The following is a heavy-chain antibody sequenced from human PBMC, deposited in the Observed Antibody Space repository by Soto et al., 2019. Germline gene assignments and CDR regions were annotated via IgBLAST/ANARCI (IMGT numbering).Heavy chain of an antibody. Sequence: PSETLSLTCTVSGGSIISYYWSWTRQPPGKGLEWIGYIYYSGSTNYNPSLKSRVTISVDTSKNQSSLKLSSVTAADTAVYYCARVDYYDSSGYPSCFDPWGQGTLVTVSS. V-gene: IGHV4-59*01. J-gene: IGHJ5*01. CDR1: GGSIISYY. CDR3: ARVDYYDSSGYPSCFDP. D-gene: IGHD3-22*01. CDR2: IYYSGST.